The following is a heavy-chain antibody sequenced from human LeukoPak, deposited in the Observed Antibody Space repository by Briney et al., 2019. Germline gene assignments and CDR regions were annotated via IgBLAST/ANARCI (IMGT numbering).Heavy chain of an antibody. Sequence: GESLKISCKGSGYIFTSYWIGWVRQLPGKGLEWMGIIYPGDSDTRYSPSFQGQVTISADKSISTAYLQWSSLKASDTAMYYCARGVVVVPAAEPENWFDPWGQGTLVTVSS. D-gene: IGHD2-2*01. CDR1: GYIFTSYW. J-gene: IGHJ5*02. CDR2: IYPGDSDT. CDR3: ARGVVVVPAAEPENWFDP. V-gene: IGHV5-51*01.